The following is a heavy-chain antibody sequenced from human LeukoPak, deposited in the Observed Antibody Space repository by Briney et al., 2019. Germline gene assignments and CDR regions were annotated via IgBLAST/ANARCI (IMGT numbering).Heavy chain of an antibody. Sequence: PGRSLRLSCTASGFTFDDYAMHWVRQAPGKGLEWVAVISYDGSNKYYADSVKGRFTISRDNSKNTLYLQMNSLRAEDTAVYYCARGSSWDYFDYWGQGTLVTVSS. D-gene: IGHD6-13*01. CDR2: ISYDGSNK. V-gene: IGHV3-30-3*01. CDR1: GFTFDDYA. CDR3: ARGSSWDYFDY. J-gene: IGHJ4*02.